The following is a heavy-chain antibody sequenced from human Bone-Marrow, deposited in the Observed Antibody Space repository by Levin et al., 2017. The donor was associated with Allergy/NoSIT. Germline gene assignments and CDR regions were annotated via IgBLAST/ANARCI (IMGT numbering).Heavy chain of an antibody. D-gene: IGHD6-19*01. CDR1: GFTVSSNY. CDR3: ARDPYIPDIAVAGQEDF. J-gene: IGHJ4*02. CDR2: IYSGGST. Sequence: PGGSLRLSCAASGFTVSSNYMSWVRQAPGKGLEWVSVIYSGGSTYYADSVKGRFTISRDNSKNTLYLQMNSLRAEDTAVYYCARDPYIPDIAVAGQEDFWGQGTLVTVSS. V-gene: IGHV3-66*02.